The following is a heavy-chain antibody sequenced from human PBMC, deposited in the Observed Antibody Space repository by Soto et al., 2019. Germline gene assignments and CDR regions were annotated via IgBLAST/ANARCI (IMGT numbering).Heavy chain of an antibody. Sequence: SETLSLTCTVSGGSISSGDYYWSWIRQPPGKGLEWIGYIYYSGSTYYNPSLKSRVTISVDTSKNQFSLKLSSVTAADTAVYYCATQDYYDRSGYYPLRCFDYWGQGTLVPVSS. J-gene: IGHJ4*02. D-gene: IGHD3-22*01. CDR1: GGSISSGDYY. CDR2: IYYSGST. V-gene: IGHV4-30-4*01. CDR3: ATQDYYDRSGYYPLRCFDY.